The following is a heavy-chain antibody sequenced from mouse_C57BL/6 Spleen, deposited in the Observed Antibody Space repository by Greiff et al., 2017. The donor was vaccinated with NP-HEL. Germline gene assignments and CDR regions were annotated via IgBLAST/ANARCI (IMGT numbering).Heavy chain of an antibody. CDR2: IHPNSGST. CDR1: GYTFTSYW. D-gene: IGHD2-5*01. J-gene: IGHJ2*01. Sequence: QVQLKQSGAELVKPGASVKLSCKASGYTFTSYWMHWVKQRPGQGLEWIGMIHPNSGSTNYNEKFKSKATLTVDKSSSTAYMQLSSLTSEDSAVYYCARGSNSVYYFDYWGQGTTLTVSS. V-gene: IGHV1-64*01. CDR3: ARGSNSVYYFDY.